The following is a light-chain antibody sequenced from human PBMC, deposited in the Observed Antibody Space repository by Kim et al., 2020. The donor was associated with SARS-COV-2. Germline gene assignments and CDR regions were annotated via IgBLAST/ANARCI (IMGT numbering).Light chain of an antibody. J-gene: IGLJ1*01. V-gene: IGLV3-19*01. Sequence: VALGQTVRITCQGDSLRSYYASWYQQKPGQAPVLVIYGKNNRPSGIPDRFSGSSSGNTASLTITGAQAEDEADYYCNSRDSSGSYVFGTGTKVTVL. CDR1: SLRSYY. CDR2: GKN. CDR3: NSRDSSGSYV.